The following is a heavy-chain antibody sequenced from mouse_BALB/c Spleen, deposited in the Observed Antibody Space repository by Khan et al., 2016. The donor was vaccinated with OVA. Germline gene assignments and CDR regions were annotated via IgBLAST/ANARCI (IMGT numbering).Heavy chain of an antibody. D-gene: IGHD1-1*01. V-gene: IGHV1S135*01. Sequence: VQLQQPGPELMKPGASVKISCKTSGYSFSTYYIHWVTRSHGKTLEWIGYIDPFNGGTTYNQKFKGKATLTVDKSSSTAYMHLTSLTSEDSAVXYCARHGSTSWFAYWGQGTLVTVSA. CDR3: ARHGSTSWFAY. J-gene: IGHJ3*01. CDR1: GYSFSTYY. CDR2: IDPFNGGT.